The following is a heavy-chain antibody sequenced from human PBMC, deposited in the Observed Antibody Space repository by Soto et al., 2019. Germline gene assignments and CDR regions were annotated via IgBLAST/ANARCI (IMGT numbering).Heavy chain of an antibody. V-gene: IGHV1-3*01. CDR2: INAGNGNT. Sequence: GASVKVSYKASGYTFTSYAMHWVRQAPGQRLEWMGWINAGNGNTKYSQKFQGRVTITRDASASTAYMELSSLRSEDTAVYYCARGRIAAAGRWFDPWGQGTLVTVS. J-gene: IGHJ5*02. D-gene: IGHD6-13*01. CDR1: GYTFTSYA. CDR3: ARGRIAAAGRWFDP.